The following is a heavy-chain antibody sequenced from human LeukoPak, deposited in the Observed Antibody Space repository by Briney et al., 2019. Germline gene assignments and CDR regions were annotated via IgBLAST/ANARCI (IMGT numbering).Heavy chain of an antibody. D-gene: IGHD6-19*01. CDR3: ARVFRSGWSDY. CDR1: GFTFSYYG. Sequence: PGGSLRLSCAASGFTFSYYGMHWVRQAPGKGLEWVAVIYNDGSKTYYADSVEGRFTVARDNSRKMVYLQMNTLRAEDTAVYYCARVFRSGWSDYWGQGTLVTVSS. CDR2: IYNDGSKT. V-gene: IGHV3-33*01. J-gene: IGHJ4*02.